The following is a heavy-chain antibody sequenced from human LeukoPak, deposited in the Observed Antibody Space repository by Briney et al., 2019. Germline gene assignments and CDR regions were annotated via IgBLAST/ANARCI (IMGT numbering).Heavy chain of an antibody. J-gene: IGHJ4*02. CDR2: IYYSGRT. CDR3: VRIEYSSSIDY. V-gene: IGHV4-39*07. D-gene: IGHD6-6*01. Sequence: PSETLSLTCTISGGSISSSSSYWGWIRQPPGKGLECIGSIYYSGRTYYNPSLKSRVTISVDTSKNQFSLKLTSVTAADTAAYYCVRIEYSSSIDYWGQGTLVTVSS. CDR1: GGSISSSSSY.